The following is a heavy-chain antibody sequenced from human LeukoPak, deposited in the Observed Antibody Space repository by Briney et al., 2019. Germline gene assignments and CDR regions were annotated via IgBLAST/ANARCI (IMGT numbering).Heavy chain of an antibody. V-gene: IGHV4-39*01. J-gene: IGHJ3*02. D-gene: IGHD3-10*01. Sequence: SETLSLTCTVSGGSIRSSYYYWGWIRQPPGKGLEWIGSIYDSGSTYYNPSLKSRVTISVDTSKNQFSLKLNSVTAADTAVYYCARLQSRILWFGEILVREDDAFDIWGQGTMVTVSS. CDR1: GGSIRSSYYY. CDR2: IYDSGST. CDR3: ARLQSRILWFGEILVREDDAFDI.